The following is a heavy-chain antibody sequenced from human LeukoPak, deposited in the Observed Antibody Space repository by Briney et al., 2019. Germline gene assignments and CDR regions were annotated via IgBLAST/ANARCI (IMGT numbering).Heavy chain of an antibody. CDR3: ATGLSYYYGSIFDY. V-gene: IGHV1-18*01. J-gene: IGHJ4*02. Sequence: ASVTVSCKASGYTFTSYGISWVRQAPGQGLEWMGWISAYNGNTNYAQKLQGRVTMTTDTSTSTAYMELRSLRSDDTAVYYCATGLSYYYGSIFDYWGQGTLVTVSS. CDR2: ISAYNGNT. CDR1: GYTFTSYG. D-gene: IGHD3-10*01.